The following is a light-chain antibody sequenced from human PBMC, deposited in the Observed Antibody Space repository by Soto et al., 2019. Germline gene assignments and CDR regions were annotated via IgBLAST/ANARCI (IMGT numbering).Light chain of an antibody. CDR3: QQYDSWPPIT. CDR2: GAS. V-gene: IGKV3-15*01. CDR1: QSVSSK. Sequence: EIVMTQSPATLSVSPGERATLSCRASQSVSSKLAWYQQKPGQAPRLLIYGASNRATGIPDRFSGSGSGTEFTLTISSLQSEDFALYYCQQYDSWPPITFGQGTRLEIK. J-gene: IGKJ5*01.